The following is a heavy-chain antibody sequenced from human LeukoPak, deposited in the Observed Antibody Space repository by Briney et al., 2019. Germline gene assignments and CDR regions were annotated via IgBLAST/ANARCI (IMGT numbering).Heavy chain of an antibody. J-gene: IGHJ4*02. CDR2: IIQDGSAQ. D-gene: IGHD3-16*01. V-gene: IGHV3-7*01. Sequence: GGSLRLSCAVSGLTFSNYWMSWVRQAPGKGLEWVANIIQDGSAQNYVDSVKGRFTNSTDNAKNSLYLQMNNLRPEDTAIYYCTRDMKWGQGTLVTVSS. CDR1: GLTFSNYW. CDR3: TRDMK.